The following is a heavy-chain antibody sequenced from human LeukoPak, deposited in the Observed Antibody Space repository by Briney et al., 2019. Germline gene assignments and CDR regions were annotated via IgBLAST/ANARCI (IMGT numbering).Heavy chain of an antibody. J-gene: IGHJ6*02. V-gene: IGHV1-69*13. CDR3: ARDLYAGSGLWDYYYGMDV. D-gene: IGHD3-10*01. CDR2: IIPIFGTA. Sequence: SVKVSCKASGGTFISYAISWVRQAPGQGLEWMGGIIPIFGTANYAQKFQGRVTITADESTSTAYMELSSLRSEDTAVYYCARDLYAGSGLWDYYYGMDVWGQGTTVTVSS. CDR1: GGTFISYA.